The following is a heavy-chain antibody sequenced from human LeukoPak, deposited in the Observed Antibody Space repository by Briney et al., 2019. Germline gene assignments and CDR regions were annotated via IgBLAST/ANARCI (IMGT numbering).Heavy chain of an antibody. V-gene: IGHV3-15*01. CDR1: GFTFSSYA. D-gene: IGHD3-22*01. CDR3: TTADSSGRFLIDY. J-gene: IGHJ4*02. CDR2: IKSKTDGGA. Sequence: GGSLRLSCADSGFTFSSYAMSWVRQAPGKGLEWVGRIKSKTDGGADYAAPVKGRFTISRDDSKNTLYLQMNSLKTEDIAVYYCTTADSSGRFLIDYWGQGTLVTVSS.